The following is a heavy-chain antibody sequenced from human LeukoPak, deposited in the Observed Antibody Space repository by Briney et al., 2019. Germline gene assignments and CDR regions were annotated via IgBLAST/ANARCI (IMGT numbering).Heavy chain of an antibody. V-gene: IGHV3-7*04. J-gene: IGHJ4*02. Sequence: GGSLILSCAASGFPFSSYWMAWVRQAPGKGLEWVATITLDGSDSYYVDSVKGRFTVSRDNAKNSLYLQMNSLRAEDTAVFYCTTENWYVFENWGQGSLVTVSS. CDR2: ITLDGSDS. D-gene: IGHD1-1*01. CDR3: TTENWYVFEN. CDR1: GFPFSSYW.